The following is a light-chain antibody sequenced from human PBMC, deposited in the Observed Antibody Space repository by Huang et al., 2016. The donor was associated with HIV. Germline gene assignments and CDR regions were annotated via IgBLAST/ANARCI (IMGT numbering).Light chain of an antibody. J-gene: IGKJ5*01. V-gene: IGKV3-15*01. CDR2: GAS. Sequence: DIVMTQSPATLSVSPGERATLSCRASQSLSSNLAWYQQTPGQAPRLLIYGASTRATGIPARFSGSGSGTKFTLTISSLQSEDFAVYYCQQFNNWPITFGQGTRLEIK. CDR3: QQFNNWPIT. CDR1: QSLSSN.